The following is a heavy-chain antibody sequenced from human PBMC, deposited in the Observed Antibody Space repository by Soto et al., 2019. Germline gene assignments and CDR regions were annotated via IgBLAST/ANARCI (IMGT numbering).Heavy chain of an antibody. Sequence: QVNLVQSGAEVKRPGASVKVSCKGSGYTFTTYGITWVRQAPGQGLEWVGWISAHNGNTNYAQKLQGRVTVTRDTSTSAAYMELRSLRSDGTAVYYCARGRYGDYWGQGALVTVSS. CDR3: ARGRYGDY. V-gene: IGHV1-18*01. CDR2: ISAHNGNT. CDR1: GYTFTTYG. J-gene: IGHJ4*02. D-gene: IGHD1-1*01.